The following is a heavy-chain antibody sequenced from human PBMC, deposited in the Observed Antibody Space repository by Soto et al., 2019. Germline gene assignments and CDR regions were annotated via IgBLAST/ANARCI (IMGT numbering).Heavy chain of an antibody. D-gene: IGHD3-22*01. V-gene: IGHV3-23*01. Sequence: GGSLRLSCAASGFTFSSYAMSRVRQAPGKGLEWVSAISGSGGSTYYADSVKGRFTISRDNSKNTLYLQMNSLRAEDTAVYYCAKPYYYDSSGEEDAFDIWGQGTMVTVSS. J-gene: IGHJ3*02. CDR1: GFTFSSYA. CDR2: ISGSGGST. CDR3: AKPYYYDSSGEEDAFDI.